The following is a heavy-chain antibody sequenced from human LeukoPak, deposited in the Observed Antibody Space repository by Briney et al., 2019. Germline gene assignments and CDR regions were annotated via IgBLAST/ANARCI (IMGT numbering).Heavy chain of an antibody. CDR3: ARDGGYSYGYSFDY. D-gene: IGHD5-18*01. V-gene: IGHV1-3*03. Sequence: ASVKVSCKASGYTFTSYAMHWVRQAPGQRLEWMGWINAGNGNTKYSQEFQGRVTITRDTSASTAYMELSSLRSEDMAVYYCARDGGYSYGYSFDYWGQGTLGTVSS. J-gene: IGHJ4*02. CDR2: INAGNGNT. CDR1: GYTFTSYA.